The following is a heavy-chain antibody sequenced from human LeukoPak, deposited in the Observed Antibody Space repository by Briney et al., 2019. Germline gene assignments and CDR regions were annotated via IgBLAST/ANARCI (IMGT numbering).Heavy chain of an antibody. D-gene: IGHD2-15*01. V-gene: IGHV4-39*07. Sequence: PSETLSLTCTVSGGSLSSSSYYWGWIRQPPGKGLEWIGSIHYSGNTYYNPSLKSRVTISVDTSKNQFSLKLSSVTAADTAVYYCARSVEGYCSGGSCYSYYYYMDVWGKGTTVTVSS. CDR2: IHYSGNT. CDR3: ARSVEGYCSGGSCYSYYYYMDV. J-gene: IGHJ6*03. CDR1: GGSLSSSSYY.